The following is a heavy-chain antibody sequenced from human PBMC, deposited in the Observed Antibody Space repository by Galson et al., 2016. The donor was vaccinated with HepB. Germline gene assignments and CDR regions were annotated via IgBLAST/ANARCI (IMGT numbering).Heavy chain of an antibody. Sequence: SLRLSCAASGFVFSDFGLSWVRQAPGKGLEWVASISTRRTTYYSDSVQGRFTISRDNSNNTLYLQVNGLRAEDTAVYYCAKERLVRRIFDHWGQGTLLTVSS. J-gene: IGHJ4*02. CDR2: ISTRRTT. V-gene: IGHV3-23*01. CDR3: AKERLVRRIFDH. CDR1: GFVFSDFG. D-gene: IGHD1-1*01.